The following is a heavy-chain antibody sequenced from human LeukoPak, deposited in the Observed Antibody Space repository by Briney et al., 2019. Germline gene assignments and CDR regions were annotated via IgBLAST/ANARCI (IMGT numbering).Heavy chain of an antibody. CDR1: GGSFSGYY. CDR3: ARGITVYGVIMIYYSYYMDV. D-gene: IGHD3-3*01. V-gene: IGHV4-34*01. CDR2: INHSGST. J-gene: IGHJ6*03. Sequence: PSETLSLTCAVYGGSFSGYYWSWIRQPPGKGLEWIGEINHSGSTNYNPSLKSRVTISVDTSKNQFSLKLNSVTAADTAVYYCARGITVYGVIMIYYSYYMDVWGKGTTVTVSS.